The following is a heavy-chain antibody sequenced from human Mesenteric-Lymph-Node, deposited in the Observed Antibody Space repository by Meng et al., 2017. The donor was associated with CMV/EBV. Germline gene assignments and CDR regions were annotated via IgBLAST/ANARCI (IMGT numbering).Heavy chain of an antibody. V-gene: IGHV3-13*01. Sequence: ESLKISCEASGFTFSSYDMHWVRQATGKGLEWVSAIGTAGDTYYPGSVKGRFTISREDAKNSLYLQMNSLRAGDTAVYYCARVSSDSSSVSDWYFDLWGRGTLVTVSS. CDR3: ARVSSDSSSVSDWYFDL. CDR1: GFTFSSYD. J-gene: IGHJ2*01. D-gene: IGHD6-6*01. CDR2: IGTAGDT.